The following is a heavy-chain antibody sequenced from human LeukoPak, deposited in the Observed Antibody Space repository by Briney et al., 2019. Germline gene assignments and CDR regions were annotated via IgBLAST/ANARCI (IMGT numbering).Heavy chain of an antibody. D-gene: IGHD3-9*01. J-gene: IGHJ4*02. Sequence: PSETLSLTCSVSGDSISTSSYYWGWIRQPPGTGLEWIGTIYYSGSTYYNPSLTSRVTISVDTSKNQFSLKLSSVTAADTAVYYCARGGYFDWLLPFDYWGQGTLVTVSS. V-gene: IGHV4-39*07. CDR3: ARGGYFDWLLPFDY. CDR1: GDSISTSSYY. CDR2: IYYSGST.